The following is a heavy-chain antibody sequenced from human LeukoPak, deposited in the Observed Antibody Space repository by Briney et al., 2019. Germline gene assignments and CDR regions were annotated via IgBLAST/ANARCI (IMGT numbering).Heavy chain of an antibody. D-gene: IGHD3-10*01. J-gene: IGHJ4*02. CDR3: ARIRGSGSYYTFDY. V-gene: IGHV1-69*13. Sequence: GASVKVSCKASGGTFSSYAISWVRRTPGQGLEWMGGIIPIFGTANYAQKFQGRVTITADESTSTAYMELSSLRSEDTAVYYCARIRGSGSYYTFDYWGQGTLVTVSS. CDR2: IIPIFGTA. CDR1: GGTFSSYA.